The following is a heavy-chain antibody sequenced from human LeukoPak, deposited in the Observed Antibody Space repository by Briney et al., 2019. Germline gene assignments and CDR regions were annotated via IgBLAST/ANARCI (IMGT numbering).Heavy chain of an antibody. D-gene: IGHD6-13*01. Sequence: GGSLRLSCAASGFTFGSYAMSWVRQAPEKGLEWVSAISGSGGSTYYADSVKGRFTISRDNSKNTLYLQMNSLRAEDTAVYYSAKDIMGSSWYPQLDYWGQGTLVTVSS. CDR1: GFTFGSYA. V-gene: IGHV3-23*01. J-gene: IGHJ4*02. CDR3: AKDIMGSSWYPQLDY. CDR2: ISGSGGST.